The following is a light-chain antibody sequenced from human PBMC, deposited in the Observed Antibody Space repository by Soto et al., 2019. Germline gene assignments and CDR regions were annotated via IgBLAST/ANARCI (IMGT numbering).Light chain of an antibody. J-gene: IGLJ1*01. CDR1: NSDAGDYNL. Sequence: QSALTQPASVSGSPGQSITISCSGTNSDAGDYNLVSWYQQRPGEAPKLVIFDVSNRPSGVSDRFSGSKSGNTASLTISGLQAEDEGDYFCCSYSTDTTLYVFGSGTKVTVL. CDR2: DVS. CDR3: CSYSTDTTLYV. V-gene: IGLV2-14*01.